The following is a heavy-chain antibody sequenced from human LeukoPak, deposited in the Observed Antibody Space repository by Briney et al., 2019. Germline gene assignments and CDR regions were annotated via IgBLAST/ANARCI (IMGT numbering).Heavy chain of an antibody. CDR3: ARGNY. J-gene: IGHJ4*02. V-gene: IGHV3-48*03. CDR1: GFTFSNYE. CDR2: ISGSGTTI. Sequence: GGSLRLSCVGSGFTFSNYEMNWVRQGPGKGLEWVSYISGSGTTIYYADSVKGRFTISRDNAENSLYLQMNSLRAEDTAVYYCARGNYWGQGTLVTVSS.